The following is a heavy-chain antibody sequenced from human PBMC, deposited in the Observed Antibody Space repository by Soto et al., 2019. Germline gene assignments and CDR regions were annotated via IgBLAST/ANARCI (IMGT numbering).Heavy chain of an antibody. CDR1: GFTFSYYG. J-gene: IGHJ1*01. CDR2: ISSDGSNK. D-gene: IGHD3-22*01. CDR3: AKGGLYDSSGHYFPH. V-gene: IGHV3-30*18. Sequence: QVQLVESGGGVVQPGRSLRLSCAASGFTFSYYGMHWVRQAPGKGLEWVAVISSDGSNKHYADSVKGRFTISRDTSKHTLYLQMNSLRAEDTAVYFCAKGGLYDSSGHYFPHGGQGTLVTVSS.